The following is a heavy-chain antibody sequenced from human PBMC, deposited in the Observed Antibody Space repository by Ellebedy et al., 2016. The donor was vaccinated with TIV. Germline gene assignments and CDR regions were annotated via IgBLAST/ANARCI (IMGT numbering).Heavy chain of an antibody. J-gene: IGHJ6*02. D-gene: IGHD2-15*01. V-gene: IGHV1-2*02. Sequence: AASVKVSCKASGYTFTDYYIQWVRQAPGQRPEWMGWIYPNSGGTNYAQKFQDRVTMTRDTSISTAYMELSRLRSDDTAIYYCARDSRTYQSVGSAATRYGLDVWGQGTTVTVSS. CDR1: GYTFTDYY. CDR3: ARDSRTYQSVGSAATRYGLDV. CDR2: IYPNSGGT.